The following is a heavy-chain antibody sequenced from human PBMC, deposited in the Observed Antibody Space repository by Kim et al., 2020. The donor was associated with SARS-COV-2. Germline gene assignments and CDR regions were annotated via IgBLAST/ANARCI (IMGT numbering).Heavy chain of an antibody. Sequence: GGSLRLSCAASGFTFSDYYMSWIRQAPGKGLEWVSYISSSGSTIYYADSVKGRFTISRDNAKNSLYLQMNSLRAEDTAVYYCARADRAVVKYFQHWGQGTLVTVSS. CDR1: GFTFSDYY. CDR2: ISSSGSTI. J-gene: IGHJ1*01. D-gene: IGHD2-15*01. V-gene: IGHV3-11*01. CDR3: ARADRAVVKYFQH.